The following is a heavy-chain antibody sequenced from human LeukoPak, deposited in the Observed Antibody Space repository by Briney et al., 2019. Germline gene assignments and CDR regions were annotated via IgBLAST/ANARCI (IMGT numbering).Heavy chain of an antibody. CDR3: ARDPGDYYYDSSGYYYSRFDY. CDR2: ISAYNGNT. Sequence: ASVKVSCKASGYTFTSYGISWVRQAPGQGLEWMGWISAYNGNTNYAQKLQGRVTMTTDTSTSTAYMELRSLTSDDTAVYYCARDPGDYYYDSSGYYYSRFDYWGQGTLVTVSS. CDR1: GYTFTSYG. J-gene: IGHJ4*02. V-gene: IGHV1-18*01. D-gene: IGHD3-22*01.